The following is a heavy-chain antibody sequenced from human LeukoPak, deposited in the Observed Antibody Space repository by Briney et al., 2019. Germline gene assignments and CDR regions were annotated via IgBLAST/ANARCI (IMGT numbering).Heavy chain of an antibody. CDR2: IYYTGST. CDR1: GGSMSSYY. J-gene: IGHJ4*02. Sequence: SETLSLTCTVSGGSMSSYYWSWIRQPPGKGLEYIGYIYYTGSTYYNPSLKSRVTISVDTSRRQFSLRLSSVSAADTAVYYCARDATAGNFDYWGQGTLVTVSS. CDR3: ARDATAGNFDY. D-gene: IGHD6-13*01. V-gene: IGHV4-59*12.